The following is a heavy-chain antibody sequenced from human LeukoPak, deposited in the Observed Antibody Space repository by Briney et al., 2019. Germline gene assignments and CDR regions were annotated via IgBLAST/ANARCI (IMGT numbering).Heavy chain of an antibody. D-gene: IGHD3-3*01. CDR3: ARVRSDYDFWSGYSRYYYYYMDV. CDR2: IYSSGST. CDR1: GFTVSSNY. J-gene: IGHJ6*03. Sequence: PGGSLRLSCAASGFTVSSNYMSWVRQAPGKGLEWVSVIYSSGSTYYADSVKGRFTISRDNSKNTLYLQMNSLRAEDTAVYYCARVRSDYDFWSGYSRYYYYYMDVWGKGTTVTVSS. V-gene: IGHV3-53*01.